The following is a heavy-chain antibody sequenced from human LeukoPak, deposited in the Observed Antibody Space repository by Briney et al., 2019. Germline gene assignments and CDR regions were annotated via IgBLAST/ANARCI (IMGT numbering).Heavy chain of an antibody. CDR2: IYTSGSA. V-gene: IGHV4-61*02. J-gene: IGHJ5*02. CDR1: GYSISSDYY. CDR3: ARQADYGLFDP. D-gene: IGHD3-10*01. Sequence: TLSLTCTVSGYSISSDYYWGWIRQPAGKGLEWIGRIYTSGSANYNPSLKSRVTISVDSSRNHFSLKLNSVTAADTAVYYCARQADYGLFDPWGQGTLVTVSS.